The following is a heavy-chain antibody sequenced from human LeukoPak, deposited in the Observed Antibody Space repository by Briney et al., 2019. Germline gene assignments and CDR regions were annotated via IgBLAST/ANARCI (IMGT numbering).Heavy chain of an antibody. CDR2: TYYRSKWYN. CDR3: ARGRWYFHY. D-gene: IGHD6-13*01. Sequence: SQTLSLTFAISGDSVSSNSAAWNWLRQSPSRGLEWLGSTYYRSKWYNDYAVSVKSLITINPDTSKNQFSLQLNSVTPEDTAVYYCARGRWYFHYWGQGTLVTVSS. J-gene: IGHJ4*02. V-gene: IGHV6-1*01. CDR1: GDSVSSNSAA.